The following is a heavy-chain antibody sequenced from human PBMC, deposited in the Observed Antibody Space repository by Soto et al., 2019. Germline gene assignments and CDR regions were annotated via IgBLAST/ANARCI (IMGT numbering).Heavy chain of an antibody. V-gene: IGHV3-30*18. Sequence: VQLVESGGGVVQPGRSLRLSCAASGFTFSDYAMHWVRQAPGKGLELVAVVSHDGRNTHYADSVKGRFTISRDSSTNTVCLEMTTLRAGDRAVYYCAKGGTQLLVTSDFNYWGPGALVTVSS. D-gene: IGHD6-13*01. CDR1: GFTFSDYA. CDR3: AKGGTQLLVTSDFNY. J-gene: IGHJ4*02. CDR2: VSHDGRNT.